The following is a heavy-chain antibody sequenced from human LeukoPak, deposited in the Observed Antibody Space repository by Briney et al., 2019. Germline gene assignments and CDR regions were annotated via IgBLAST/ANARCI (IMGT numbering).Heavy chain of an antibody. D-gene: IGHD3-22*01. CDR3: ARVANYYDSSGGTRPFDP. CDR1: GYTFTGYY. V-gene: IGHV1-2*02. CDR2: INPNSGGT. Sequence: ASVKVSCKASGYTFTGYYIHWVRQAPGQGLEWMGWINPNSGGTNYAQKFQGRVTMTRDTSISTAYMELSGLRSDDTAVYYCARVANYYDSSGGTRPFDPWGQGTLVTVSS. J-gene: IGHJ5*02.